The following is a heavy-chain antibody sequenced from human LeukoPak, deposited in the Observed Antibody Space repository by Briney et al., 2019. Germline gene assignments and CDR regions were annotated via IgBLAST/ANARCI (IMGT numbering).Heavy chain of an antibody. J-gene: IGHJ3*01. CDR1: GFTFSSYS. CDR2: ISSSSSYI. V-gene: IGHV3-21*04. Sequence: GGALRLSCAASGFTFSSYSMNWGRQAPGKGLEWVSSISSSSSYIYYADSVKGRFTISRDNAKNTLYLQMNSVRAEDTAVYYCARIRGYSYGYPLWGQGTMVTVSS. D-gene: IGHD5-18*01. CDR3: ARIRGYSYGYPL.